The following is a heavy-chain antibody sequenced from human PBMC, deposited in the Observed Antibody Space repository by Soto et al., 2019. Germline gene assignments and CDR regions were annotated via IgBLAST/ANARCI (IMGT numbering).Heavy chain of an antibody. CDR3: ARRGYSYGYVTWYFDY. Sequence: QVQLQESGPGLVKPSQTLSLTCTVSGGSISSGGYYWSWIRQHPGKGLDWIGYIYYSGSTYYNPSHKSRVTISGDTSKNQFSLKLSSVTAADTAVYYCARRGYSYGYVTWYFDYWGQGTLVTVSS. CDR1: GGSISSGGYY. V-gene: IGHV4-31*03. J-gene: IGHJ4*02. CDR2: IYYSGST. D-gene: IGHD5-18*01.